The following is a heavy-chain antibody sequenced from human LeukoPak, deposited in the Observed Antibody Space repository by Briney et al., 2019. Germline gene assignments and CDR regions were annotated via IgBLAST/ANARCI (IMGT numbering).Heavy chain of an antibody. D-gene: IGHD5-12*01. Sequence: GASVKVSCKASGYTFTSYGISWVRQAPGQGLEWTGWISAYNGNTNYAQKLQGRVTMTTDTSTSTAYMELRSLRSDDTAVYYCAREATYSGYDRLDYWGQGTLVTVSS. V-gene: IGHV1-18*04. CDR2: ISAYNGNT. CDR3: AREATYSGYDRLDY. J-gene: IGHJ4*02. CDR1: GYTFTSYG.